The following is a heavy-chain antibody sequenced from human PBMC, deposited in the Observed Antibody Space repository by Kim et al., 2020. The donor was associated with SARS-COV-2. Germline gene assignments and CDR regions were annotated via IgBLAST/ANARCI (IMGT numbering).Heavy chain of an antibody. J-gene: IGHJ6*02. V-gene: IGHV3-21*01. CDR3: ARELRHALYYYYGMDV. Sequence: SVKGRFTISRDHAKNSLYLQMNSLRAEDTAVYYCARELRHALYYYYGMDVWGQGTTVTVSS.